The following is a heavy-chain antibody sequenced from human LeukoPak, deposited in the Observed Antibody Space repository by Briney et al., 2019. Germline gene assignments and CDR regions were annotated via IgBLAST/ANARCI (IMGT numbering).Heavy chain of an antibody. V-gene: IGHV1-69*13. Sequence: ASVKVSCKASGYTFTGYYMHWVRQAPGQGLEWMGRIIPIFGTANYAQKFQGRVTITADESTSTAYMELSSLRSEDTAVYYCARDRQPGYCSGGSCRFAEYFQHWGQGTLVTVSS. J-gene: IGHJ1*01. CDR1: GYTFTGYY. CDR2: IIPIFGTA. CDR3: ARDRQPGYCSGGSCRFAEYFQH. D-gene: IGHD2-15*01.